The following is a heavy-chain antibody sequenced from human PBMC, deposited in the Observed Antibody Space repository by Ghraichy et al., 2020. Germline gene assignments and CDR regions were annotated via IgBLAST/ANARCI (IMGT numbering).Heavy chain of an antibody. V-gene: IGHV1-24*01. CDR1: GYTLTELS. Sequence: ASVKVSCKVSGYTLTELSIHWVRQAPGKGLEWMGGFDPEDGETIYAQKFQGRVTMTEDTSTDTAYMELSSLRSEDTAVYYCASPWAIRRLFGVVGVRYYYGMAVWGQGTTVTVSS. D-gene: IGHD3-3*01. J-gene: IGHJ6*02. CDR2: FDPEDGET. CDR3: ASPWAIRRLFGVVGVRYYYGMAV.